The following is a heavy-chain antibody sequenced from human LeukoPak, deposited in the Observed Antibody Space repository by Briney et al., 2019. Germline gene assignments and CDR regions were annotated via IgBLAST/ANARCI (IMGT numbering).Heavy chain of an antibody. V-gene: IGHV4-39*07. CDR2: IYYSGST. CDR3: ARIGHSSSKVGY. CDR1: GGSISSSSYY. J-gene: IGHJ4*02. Sequence: PSETLSLTCTVSGGSISSSSYYWGWIRQPPGKGLEWIGSIYYSGSTYYNPSLKSRVTISVDTSKNQFSLKLSSVTAADTAVYYCARIGHSSSKVGYWGQGTLVTVSS. D-gene: IGHD6-13*01.